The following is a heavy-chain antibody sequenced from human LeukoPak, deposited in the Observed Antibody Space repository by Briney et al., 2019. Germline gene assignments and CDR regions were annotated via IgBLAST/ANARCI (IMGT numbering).Heavy chain of an antibody. Sequence: GESLQISCQGSGYSFTSYWIGWVRQMPGKGLEWMGIVYPGDSDTRYSPSFQGQVTISADKSISTAYLQWSSLKASDTAMYYCARALDSGWPPDFDYWGQGTLVTVSS. J-gene: IGHJ4*02. D-gene: IGHD6-19*01. V-gene: IGHV5-51*01. CDR2: VYPGDSDT. CDR1: GYSFTSYW. CDR3: ARALDSGWPPDFDY.